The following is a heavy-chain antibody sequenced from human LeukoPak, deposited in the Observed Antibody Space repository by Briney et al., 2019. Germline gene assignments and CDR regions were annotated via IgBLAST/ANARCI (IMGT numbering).Heavy chain of an antibody. CDR2: ISNNGGRT. CDR3: ARDEDTSALSEY. V-gene: IGHV3-23*01. CDR1: GFSFSSNT. D-gene: IGHD2/OR15-2a*01. J-gene: IGHJ4*02. Sequence: GGSLRLSCAGSGFSFSSNTMSWVRQAPGRGLEWVSAISNNGGRTGHADSVKGRYTISRDNSKSTLYLHMDSLRAEDTAVYYCARDEDTSALSEYWGQGTLVTVSS.